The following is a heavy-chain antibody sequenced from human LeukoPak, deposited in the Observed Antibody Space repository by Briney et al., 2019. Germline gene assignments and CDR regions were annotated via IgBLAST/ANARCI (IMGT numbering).Heavy chain of an antibody. J-gene: IGHJ4*02. D-gene: IGHD2-15*01. V-gene: IGHV4-34*01. CDR3: ARDTLKPMYRAAHFDY. CDR1: GGSFSGYY. CDR2: INHSGST. Sequence: SETLSLTCAVYGGSFSGYYWSWIRQPPGKGLEWIGEINHSGSTNYNPSLKSRVTMSVDTSKNQFSLRLSSVTAADTAVYYCARDTLKPMYRAAHFDYWGQGTLVTVSS.